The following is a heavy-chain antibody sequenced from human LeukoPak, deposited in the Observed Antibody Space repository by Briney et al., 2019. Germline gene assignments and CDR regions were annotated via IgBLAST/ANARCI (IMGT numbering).Heavy chain of an antibody. Sequence: SETLSLTCAVSGQSFRGYFWVWIRQSPGKGLEWLGEINHGGGANYNPSLRRRLTISLDTSKNQFSLQITSVTAADTAVYYCAKACGSGQFDFWGQGNLVTVSS. D-gene: IGHD2-21*01. V-gene: IGHV4-34*01. CDR2: INHGGGA. CDR1: GQSFRGYF. J-gene: IGHJ4*02. CDR3: AKACGSGQFDF.